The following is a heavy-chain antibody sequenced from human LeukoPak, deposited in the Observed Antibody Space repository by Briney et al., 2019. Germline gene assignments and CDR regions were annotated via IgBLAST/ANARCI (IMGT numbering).Heavy chain of an antibody. Sequence: ASVKDSCKASGYTFTGYYMHGVRQAPGQGLEWMGWINPNNGGTNYAQKFQGRVTMTRDTSISTAYMELSRLGSDDPAVYYCARDRQRYSSSSLDYWGQGTLVTVSS. CDR1: GYTFTGYY. D-gene: IGHD6-6*01. CDR2: INPNNGGT. V-gene: IGHV1-2*02. J-gene: IGHJ4*02. CDR3: ARDRQRYSSSSLDY.